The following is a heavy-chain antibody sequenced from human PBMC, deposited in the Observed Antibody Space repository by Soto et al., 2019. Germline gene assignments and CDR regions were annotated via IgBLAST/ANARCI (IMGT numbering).Heavy chain of an antibody. J-gene: IGHJ6*02. D-gene: IGHD1-7*01. CDR1: GGTFSSYA. V-gene: IGHV1-69*10. Sequence: SVKVSCKASGGTFSSYAISWVRQAPGQGLAWMGGIIPILGIANYSQKFQGRVTITADKSTSPAYMELSSLRSEDTAVYYGASNRERELAAVFYYYYGMDVWGQGTTVTVSS. CDR2: IIPILGIA. CDR3: ASNRERELAAVFYYYYGMDV.